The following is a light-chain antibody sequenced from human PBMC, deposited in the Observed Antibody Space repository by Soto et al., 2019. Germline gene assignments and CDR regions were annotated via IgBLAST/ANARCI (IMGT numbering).Light chain of an antibody. CDR2: GAS. CDR1: QSVSSSY. J-gene: IGKJ4*01. V-gene: IGKV3-20*01. CDR3: QPYGGSSLT. Sequence: EIVLTQSPGTLSLSPGERATLSCRASQSVSSSYLAWYQQKPGQAPRLLLYGASSRATGIPDRFSGSGSGADFTLTISRLEAEDFAVYYCQPYGGSSLTSGGGAKRE.